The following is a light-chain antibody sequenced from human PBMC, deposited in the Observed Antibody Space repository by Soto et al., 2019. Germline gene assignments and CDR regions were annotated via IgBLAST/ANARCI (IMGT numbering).Light chain of an antibody. J-gene: IGKJ3*01. CDR2: GAS. Sequence: EIVLTQSPGTLSLSPGERATLSCRASQSVRSSYLAWYQQKPGQAPRLLIYGASSRATGIPDRFSGSGSGTDFTLTISRLEPEDFAVYYCQQYGDSPLLGPGPKVDI. CDR1: QSVRSSY. V-gene: IGKV3-20*01. CDR3: QQYGDSPL.